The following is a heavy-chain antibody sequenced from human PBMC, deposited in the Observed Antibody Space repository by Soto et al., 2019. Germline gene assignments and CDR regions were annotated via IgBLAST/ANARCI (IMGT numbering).Heavy chain of an antibody. CDR2: ISYDGSNK. J-gene: IGHJ4*02. D-gene: IGHD2-2*01. Sequence: GSLRLSCAASGFTFSSYAMHWVRQAPGKGLEWVAVISYDGSNKYYADSVKGRFTISRDNSKNTLYLQMNSLRAEDTAVYYCARDHHLFYIVVVPAAHSLDYWGQGTLVTVSS. CDR1: GFTFSSYA. CDR3: ARDHHLFYIVVVPAAHSLDY. V-gene: IGHV3-30-3*01.